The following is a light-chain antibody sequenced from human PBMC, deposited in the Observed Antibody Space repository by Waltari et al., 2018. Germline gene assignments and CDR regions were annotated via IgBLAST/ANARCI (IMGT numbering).Light chain of an antibody. Sequence: SSETTQDPVVSVALGQTVTIQRKGNGPRSYYESWYQQRPGQAPILIIYDKKNRPSGVPDRFSGSNADNTASLTITGAQAEDEASYYCHSRDASGVGGSFGGGTKLTVL. CDR3: HSRDASGVGGS. J-gene: IGLJ2*01. CDR2: DKK. V-gene: IGLV3-19*01. CDR1: GPRSYY.